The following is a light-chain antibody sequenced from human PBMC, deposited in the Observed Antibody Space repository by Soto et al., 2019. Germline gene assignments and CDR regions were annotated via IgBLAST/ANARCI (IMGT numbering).Light chain of an antibody. CDR2: LGS. Sequence: DILMTQSPLSLPVTPVEPASISCRSSQSLLHSNGYNYLDWYLQKPGQSPQLLIYLGSNRASGVPDRFSGSGSGTDFTLKISRVEAEDVGVYYCMKALQTPPNFGQGTRLEIK. J-gene: IGKJ5*01. CDR3: MKALQTPPN. CDR1: QSLLHSNGYNY. V-gene: IGKV2-28*01.